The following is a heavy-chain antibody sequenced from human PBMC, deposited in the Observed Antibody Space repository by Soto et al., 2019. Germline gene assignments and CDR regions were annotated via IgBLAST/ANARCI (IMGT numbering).Heavy chain of an antibody. CDR3: AKDRRAGGNYGFYSDF. CDR2: SSATGAGT. J-gene: IGHJ4*02. D-gene: IGHD1-7*01. Sequence: PGGSLRLSCAASGFTFTRYSMNWVRQAPGKGLEWVSFSSATGAGTYYADSVKGRFTISRDNSKNTLYLQMTSLRADDTAVYYCAKDRRAGGNYGFYSDFWGQGALVTVSS. CDR1: GFTFTRYS. V-gene: IGHV3-23*01.